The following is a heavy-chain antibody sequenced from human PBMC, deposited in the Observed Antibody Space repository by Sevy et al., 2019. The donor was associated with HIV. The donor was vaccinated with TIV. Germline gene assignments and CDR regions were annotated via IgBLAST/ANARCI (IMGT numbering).Heavy chain of an antibody. Sequence: GGSLRLSCAASGLNVRTYGMHWVRQAPGKGLEWISYISNSGSALYYSDSVKGRFTISRDNAKNSLYLQMNSLRAEDTAVYYCATDLPPSATTVAHFDNWGQGTLVTVSS. D-gene: IGHD4-4*01. CDR1: GLNVRTYG. CDR3: ATDLPPSATTVAHFDN. CDR2: ISNSGSAL. V-gene: IGHV3-48*04. J-gene: IGHJ4*02.